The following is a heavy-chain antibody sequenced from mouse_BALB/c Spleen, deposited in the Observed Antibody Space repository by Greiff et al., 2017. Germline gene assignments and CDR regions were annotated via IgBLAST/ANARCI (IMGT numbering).Heavy chain of an antibody. V-gene: IGHV2-6-7*02. CDR2: IWGDGST. CDR3: ARDRQRGLRGIAD. J-gene: IGHJ3*01. CDR1: GFSLTGYG. D-gene: IGHD3-2*01. Sequence: VQLQESGPGLVAPSQSLSITCTVSGFSLTGYGVNWVRQPPGKGLEWLGMIWGDGSTDYNSALKSRLSISKDNSKSQVFLKMNSLQTDDTARYYCARDRQRGLRGIADWGQGTLVTVSA.